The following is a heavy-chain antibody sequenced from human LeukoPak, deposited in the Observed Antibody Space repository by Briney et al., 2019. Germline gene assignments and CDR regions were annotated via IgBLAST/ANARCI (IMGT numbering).Heavy chain of an antibody. D-gene: IGHD3-10*01. J-gene: IGHJ4*02. CDR1: GYTFTSYG. CDR3: ARNLAGEVDY. V-gene: IGHV1-18*01. Sequence: GASVPVSYQASGYTFTSYGIRWVRQAPAQGLEGMGWIRAYNGNTKYAQKVLGRVTRTTVTSTSTAYMELRSLRSDGTAVYYCARNLAGEVDYWGQGTLVTVSS. CDR2: IRAYNGNT.